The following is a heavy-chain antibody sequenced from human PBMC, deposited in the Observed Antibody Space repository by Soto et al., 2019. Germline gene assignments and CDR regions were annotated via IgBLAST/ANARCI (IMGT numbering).Heavy chain of an antibody. CDR2: IKQDGSEK. D-gene: IGHD2-15*01. V-gene: IGHV3-7*01. CDR1: GFTFSSYW. J-gene: IGHJ3*02. CDR3: ARSWPLGYCSGGSCYPDAFDI. Sequence: EVQLVESGGGLVQPGGSLRLSCAASGFTFSSYWMSWVRQAPGKGLEWVANIKQDGSEKYYVDSVKGRFTISRDNAKHSLYLQMNGLRAEDTAVYYCARSWPLGYCSGGSCYPDAFDIWGQGTMVTVSS.